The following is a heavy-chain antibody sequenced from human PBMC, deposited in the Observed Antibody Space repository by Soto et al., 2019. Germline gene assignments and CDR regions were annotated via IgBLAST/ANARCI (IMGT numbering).Heavy chain of an antibody. V-gene: IGHV1-69*01. CDR1: GGTVSSYV. Sequence: QLHLEQSGAEVKKPGSSVKVSCKFSGGTVSSYVIIWVRQAPGQGLEWMGGIIPVSGTATYAQKFHGRVTISADAATNTADMELRSVRFDDTAVYYCATVDRSVALVGWFDPWGQGTLVTVSS. J-gene: IGHJ5*02. CDR2: IIPVSGTA. CDR3: ATVDRSVALVGWFDP. D-gene: IGHD2-8*02.